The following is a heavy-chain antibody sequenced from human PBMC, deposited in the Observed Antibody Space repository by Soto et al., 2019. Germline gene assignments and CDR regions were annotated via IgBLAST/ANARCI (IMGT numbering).Heavy chain of an antibody. D-gene: IGHD6-19*01. CDR3: VKDGSSGWPYYYGMDV. J-gene: IGHJ6*02. CDR1: GFTFSSYG. Sequence: GGSLRLSCAASGFTFSSYGMHWVGQAPGKGLEWVAVISYDGSNKYYADSLKGRFTVSRDNSKNTLYLQMSSLRAEDTAVYYCVKDGSSGWPYYYGMDVWGQGTTVTVSS. CDR2: ISYDGSNK. V-gene: IGHV3-30*18.